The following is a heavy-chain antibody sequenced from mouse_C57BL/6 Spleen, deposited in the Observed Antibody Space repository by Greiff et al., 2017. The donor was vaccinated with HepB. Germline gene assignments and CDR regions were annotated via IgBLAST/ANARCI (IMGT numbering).Heavy chain of an antibody. J-gene: IGHJ2*01. V-gene: IGHV1-55*01. CDR1: GYTFTSYW. CDR2: IYPGSGRT. D-gene: IGHD2-3*01. CDR3: ARLYDGYYGFDY. Sequence: QVQLQQPGAELVKPGASVKMSCKASGYTFTSYWITWVKQRPGQGLEWIGDIYPGSGRTNYNEKFKSKATLTVDTSSSTAYMQLRSLTSEDSAVYYCARLYDGYYGFDYWGQGTTLTVSS.